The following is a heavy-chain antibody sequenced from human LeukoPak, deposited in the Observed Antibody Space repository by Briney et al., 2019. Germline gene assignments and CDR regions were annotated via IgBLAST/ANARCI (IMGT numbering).Heavy chain of an antibody. Sequence: PGGSLRLSCAASGFTVSSNYMSWVRQAPGKGLEWVSVVYSGGSTHYADSVKGRFTISRDNSKNTLYLHMNSLRAEDTAVYYCATADSGSYYSGFDYWGQGTLATVSS. J-gene: IGHJ4*02. V-gene: IGHV3-66*01. CDR3: ATADSGSYYSGFDY. CDR2: VYSGGST. CDR1: GFTVSSNY. D-gene: IGHD1-26*01.